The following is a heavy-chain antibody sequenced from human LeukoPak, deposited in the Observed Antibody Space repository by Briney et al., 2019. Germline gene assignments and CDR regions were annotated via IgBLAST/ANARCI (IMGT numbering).Heavy chain of an antibody. J-gene: IGHJ4*02. CDR2: IKKDGSEK. CDR3: TTDTWYSAGH. Sequence: GGSLRLSCTASGFIFSGSWVAWIRQAPGKGLEWVAIIKKDGSEKYYVDSMKGRFTISRDNAKNSLFLQMNSLRAEDTAIYYCTTDTWYSAGHWGQGTLVTVSS. CDR1: GFIFSGSW. D-gene: IGHD2-15*01. V-gene: IGHV3-7*03.